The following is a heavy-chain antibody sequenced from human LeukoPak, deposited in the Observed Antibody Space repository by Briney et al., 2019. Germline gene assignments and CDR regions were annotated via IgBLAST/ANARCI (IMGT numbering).Heavy chain of an antibody. V-gene: IGHV3-30*18. CDR2: ISYDGSNE. Sequence: GGSLRLSCVASGFIFSSYGMHWVRQAPGKGLEWVAVISYDGSNEYYADSVKGRFTISRDNSKNTLYLQMNSLRAEDTAMYYCAKAFQSRGYYLWAPFDYWGQGTLVTVSS. CDR1: GFIFSSYG. J-gene: IGHJ4*02. D-gene: IGHD3-22*01. CDR3: AKAFQSRGYYLWAPFDY.